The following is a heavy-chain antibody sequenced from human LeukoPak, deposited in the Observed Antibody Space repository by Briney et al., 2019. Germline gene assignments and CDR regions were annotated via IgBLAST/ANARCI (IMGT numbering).Heavy chain of an antibody. CDR3: AKFGGSYFNWFDP. CDR2: ISGGGDIT. V-gene: IGHV3-23*01. CDR1: GFNFANHA. D-gene: IGHD1-26*01. Sequence: GGSLRLSCAASGFNFANHAMSWVCQTAGKGLEWVSAISGGGDITYYADSVKGRFTISRDNSKNTLYLQMNSLRVEDTAVYYCAKFGGSYFNWFDPWGQGTLVTVSS. J-gene: IGHJ5*02.